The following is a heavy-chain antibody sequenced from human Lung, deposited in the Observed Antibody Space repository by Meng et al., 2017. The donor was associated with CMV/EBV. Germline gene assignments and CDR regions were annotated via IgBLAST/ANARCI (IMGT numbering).Heavy chain of an antibody. J-gene: IGHJ4*01. CDR2: VNPVSDDT. V-gene: IGHV1-2*06. Sequence: VQLVQSGAEVKRPGASVKISCQASGYTFSGFYMNWARQAPGHGLEWLGRVNPVSDDTHYAQKFVGRLTVTRGATINTAFMELTSLRPDDTAVYYCAKSSDNGWSSWGPGTLVTGYS. D-gene: IGHD6-19*01. CDR3: AKSSDNGWSS. CDR1: GYTFSGFY.